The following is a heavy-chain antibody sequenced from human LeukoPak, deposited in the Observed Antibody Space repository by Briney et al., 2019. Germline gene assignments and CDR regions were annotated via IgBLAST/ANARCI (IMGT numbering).Heavy chain of an antibody. J-gene: IGHJ4*02. V-gene: IGHV7-4-1*02. D-gene: IGHD3-3*01. Sequence: GASVKVSCKASVDTFTSYAMNWVRQAPGQGLEWMGWINTNTGNPTYAQGFTGRFVFSLDASVSTAYLQISSLKAEDTAVYYCARGDVPQTYYDFRSGYYTSDPFDYWGQGTLVTVSS. CDR3: ARGDVPQTYYDFRSGYYTSDPFDY. CDR1: VDTFTSYA. CDR2: INTNTGNP.